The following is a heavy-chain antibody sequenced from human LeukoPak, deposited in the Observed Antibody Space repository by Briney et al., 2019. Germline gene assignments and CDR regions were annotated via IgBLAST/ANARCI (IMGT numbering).Heavy chain of an antibody. CDR3: ARGSRDCSSTSCYHYYYYYMDV. Sequence: ASVKVSCKASGYTFTSYGINWVRQATGQGLEWMGWMNPNSGNTGYAQKFQGRVTMTRNTSISTAYMELSSLRSEDTAVYYCARGSRDCSSTSCYHYYYYYMDVWGKGTTVTVSS. CDR1: GYTFTSYG. D-gene: IGHD2-2*01. V-gene: IGHV1-8*01. J-gene: IGHJ6*03. CDR2: MNPNSGNT.